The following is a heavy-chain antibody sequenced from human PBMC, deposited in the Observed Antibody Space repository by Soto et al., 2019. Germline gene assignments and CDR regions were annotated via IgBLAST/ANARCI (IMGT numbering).Heavy chain of an antibody. J-gene: IGHJ4*02. CDR2: INGDGSTT. D-gene: IGHD3-10*01. CDR1: GFTLSSYW. Sequence: EVQLVESGGGIVQPGGSVRLSCAASGFTLSSYWIHWVRQAPGKGLVWVSRINGDGSTTNYADSLKGRFTISRDNAKNTLFLQMNSLRAEDTAVYSCARGRSGSYSFDYWGQGTLVTVSS. CDR3: ARGRSGSYSFDY. V-gene: IGHV3-74*01.